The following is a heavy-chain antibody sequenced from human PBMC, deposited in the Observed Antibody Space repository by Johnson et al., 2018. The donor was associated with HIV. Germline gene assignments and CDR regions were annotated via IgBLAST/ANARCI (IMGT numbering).Heavy chain of an antibody. CDR1: GFTFTNHW. CDR2: INNDGSAT. Sequence: VQLVESGGGLVQPGGSLRLSCEASGFTFTNHWIYWVRQAPRQGLVFVSRINNDGSATTYADSVKGRFTISRDNAKSTLFLQMNSLRAEDTAVYYCARGGNNHAFDIWGQGTMVTVSS. CDR3: ARGGNNHAFDI. J-gene: IGHJ3*02. V-gene: IGHV3-74*02. D-gene: IGHD5-24*01.